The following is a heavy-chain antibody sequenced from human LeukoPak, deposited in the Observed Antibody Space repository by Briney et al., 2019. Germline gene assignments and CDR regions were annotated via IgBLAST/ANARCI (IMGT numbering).Heavy chain of an antibody. CDR2: IIPIFGTA. Sequence: ASVKVSCKASGGTFSSYAISWVRQAPGQGLEWMGGIIPIFGTANYAQKFQGRVTITADESTSTAYMELSSPRSEDTAVYYCASLGMSSSSSHYYYYMDVWGKGTTVTVSS. D-gene: IGHD6-6*01. V-gene: IGHV1-69*13. CDR1: GGTFSSYA. J-gene: IGHJ6*03. CDR3: ASLGMSSSSSHYYYYMDV.